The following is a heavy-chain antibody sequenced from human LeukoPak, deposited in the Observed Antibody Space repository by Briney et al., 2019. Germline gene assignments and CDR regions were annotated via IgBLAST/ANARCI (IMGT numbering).Heavy chain of an antibody. CDR3: AIDPVVDNWFDP. D-gene: IGHD3-22*01. J-gene: IGHJ5*02. CDR1: GGSISSGGYY. CDR2: IYYSGST. V-gene: IGHV4-31*03. Sequence: SETLSLTCTVSGGSISSGGYYWSWIRQHPGKGLEWIGYIYYSGSTYYNPSLKSRVTISVDTSKNQFSLKLSSVTAADTAVYYCAIDPVVDNWFDPWGQGTLVTVSS.